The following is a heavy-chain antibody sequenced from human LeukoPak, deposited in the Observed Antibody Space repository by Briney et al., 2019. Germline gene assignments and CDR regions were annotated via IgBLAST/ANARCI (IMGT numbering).Heavy chain of an antibody. D-gene: IGHD6-6*01. J-gene: IGHJ5*02. CDR1: GYIFTSYW. CDR3: ARLIVGSSSTGWFDP. CDR2: IYPGDSDT. Sequence: GESLKISCKGSGYIFTSYWIGWVRQMPGKGLQWMGIIYPGDSDTTYSPSFQGQVTISADKSISTAYLQWSSLKASDTAIYYCARLIVGSSSTGWFDPWGQGTLVTVSS. V-gene: IGHV5-51*01.